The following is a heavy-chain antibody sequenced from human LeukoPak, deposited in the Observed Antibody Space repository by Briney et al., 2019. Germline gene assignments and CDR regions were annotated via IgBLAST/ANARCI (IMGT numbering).Heavy chain of an antibody. Sequence: ASVKVSCKASGYTFTGYYMHWVRQAPGQGLEWMGWISAYNGNTNYAQKLQGRVTMTTDTSTSTAYMELRSLRSDDTAVYYCARVGWGSPHVDYWGQGTLVTVSS. CDR1: GYTFTGYY. J-gene: IGHJ4*02. CDR3: ARVGWGSPHVDY. D-gene: IGHD1-26*01. CDR2: ISAYNGNT. V-gene: IGHV1-18*04.